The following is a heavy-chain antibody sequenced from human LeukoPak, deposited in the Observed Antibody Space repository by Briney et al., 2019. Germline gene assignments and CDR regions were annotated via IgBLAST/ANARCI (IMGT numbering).Heavy chain of an antibody. J-gene: IGHJ4*02. Sequence: SVKVSCKASGGTFSSYAISWVRQAPGQGLEWMGRIIPILGIANYAQKFQGRVTITADKSTSTAYMELSSLRSEDTAVYYCARSGIAAAGTDYWGQGTLVTVSS. CDR1: GGTFSSYA. D-gene: IGHD6-13*01. CDR3: ARSGIAAAGTDY. V-gene: IGHV1-69*04. CDR2: IIPILGIA.